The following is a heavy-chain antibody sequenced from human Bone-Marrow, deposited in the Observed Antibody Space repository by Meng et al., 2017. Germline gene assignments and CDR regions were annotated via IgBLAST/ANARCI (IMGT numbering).Heavy chain of an antibody. V-gene: IGHV3-30*01. D-gene: IGHD3-3*01. CDR3: ARMRSGYDIEY. J-gene: IGHJ4*02. CDR2: ISYDGSNK. Sequence: GESLKISCAASGFTFSSYAMHWVRQAPGKGLEWVAVISYDGSNKYYADSVKGRFTISRDNSKNTLYLQMNSLRAEDTAVYYCARMRSGYDIEYWGQGTLVTVSS. CDR1: GFTFSSYA.